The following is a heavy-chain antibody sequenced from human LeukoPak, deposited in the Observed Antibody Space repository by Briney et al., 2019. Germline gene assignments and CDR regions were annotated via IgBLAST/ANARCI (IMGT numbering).Heavy chain of an antibody. Sequence: ASVKVSCKASGYTFTSYDINWVRQATGQGLEWMGWMNPNSGNTGYAQKFQGRVTITRNTSISTAYMELSSLRSEDTAVYYCARLLSEQASGSYYYYYYMDVWGKGTTVTVSS. J-gene: IGHJ6*03. CDR3: ARLLSEQASGSYYYYYYMDV. CDR1: GYTFTSYD. D-gene: IGHD1-26*01. CDR2: MNPNSGNT. V-gene: IGHV1-8*03.